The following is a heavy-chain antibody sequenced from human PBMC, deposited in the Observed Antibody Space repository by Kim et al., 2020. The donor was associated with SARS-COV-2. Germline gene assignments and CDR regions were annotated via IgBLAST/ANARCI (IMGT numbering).Heavy chain of an antibody. CDR2: ISGSGGST. J-gene: IGHJ4*02. CDR1: GFTFSSYA. V-gene: IGHV3-23*01. Sequence: GGSLRLSCAASGFTFSSYAMSWVRQAPGKGLEWVSAISGSGGSTYYAASVKGQVTISRDNSKNTLYLQMNSLSAEDTAAYYCSKDRSRGWYGPPRNFDYWGQGTLVTVSS. D-gene: IGHD6-19*01. CDR3: SKDRSRGWYGPPRNFDY.